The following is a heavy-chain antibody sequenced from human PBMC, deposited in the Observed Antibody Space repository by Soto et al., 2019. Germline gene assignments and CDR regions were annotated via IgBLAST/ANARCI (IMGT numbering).Heavy chain of an antibody. J-gene: IGHJ4*02. CDR3: AREGLGGSSLLNDY. CDR2: IYYRGST. D-gene: IGHD1-26*01. Sequence: QVQLQESGPGLVKPSQTLSLTCTVSGGSISSGDYYWSWIRQPPGKGLAWIGYIYYRGSTYYHPSLMSGVTITAYTSTNRFSLTLSSVTAAATAVYYCAREGLGGSSLLNDYGGQGTLVTVSA. V-gene: IGHV4-30-4*01. CDR1: GGSISSGDYY.